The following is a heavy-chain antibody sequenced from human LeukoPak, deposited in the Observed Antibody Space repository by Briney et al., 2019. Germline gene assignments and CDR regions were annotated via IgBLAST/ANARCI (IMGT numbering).Heavy chain of an antibody. D-gene: IGHD6-19*01. CDR3: MRRDTGWNYSDY. V-gene: IGHV4-59*08. Sequence: SETLSLTCAVSGGSIYSHYWGWIRQPPGKGLECIGDIYYKGNTNYNPSLKSRVTISLDTSKNHLSLTLTSVVAADTAIYYCMRRDTGWNYSDYWGQGILVTVSS. CDR2: IYYKGNT. J-gene: IGHJ4*02. CDR1: GGSIYSHY.